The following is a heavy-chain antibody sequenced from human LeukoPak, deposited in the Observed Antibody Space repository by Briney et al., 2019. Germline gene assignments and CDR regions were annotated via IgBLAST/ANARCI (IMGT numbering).Heavy chain of an antibody. CDR3: AKGGILRYFDWPSGY. CDR1: GFTFDDYA. V-gene: IGHV3-9*01. D-gene: IGHD3-9*01. Sequence: SGGSLRLSCAASGFTFDDYAMHWVRQAPGKGLEWVSGISWNSGSIGYADSVKGRFTISRDNAKNSLYLQMNSLRAEDTALYYCAKGGILRYFDWPSGYWGQGTLVTVSS. J-gene: IGHJ4*02. CDR2: ISWNSGSI.